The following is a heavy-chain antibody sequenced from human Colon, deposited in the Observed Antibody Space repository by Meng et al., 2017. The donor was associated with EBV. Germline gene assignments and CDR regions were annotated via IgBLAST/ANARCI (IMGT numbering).Heavy chain of an antibody. CDR1: GGSFSGYV. V-gene: IGHV4-34*01. J-gene: IGHJ4*02. Sequence: QVLLQHLGAGLLKPSETLSLTCTVNGGSFSGYVWSWVRQPPGKGMEWIGEVSHPGSANYNPSLKSRVTISVDASEKQFSLRLTSVTAADSAVYYCAKVPTTGYKDHWGQGTLVTVSS. D-gene: IGHD3-9*01. CDR3: AKVPTTGYKDH. CDR2: VSHPGSA.